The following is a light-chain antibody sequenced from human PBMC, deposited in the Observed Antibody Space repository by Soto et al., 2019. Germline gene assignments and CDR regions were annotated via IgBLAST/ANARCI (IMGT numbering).Light chain of an antibody. Sequence: QSALTQPASVSGSPGQSITISCTGTSSDVGSYNLVSWYQQHPGKAPKLMIYEGSKRPSGVSNRFSGSKSGNTASLTISGLQAEDEADYYCCSYAGSITLFGRGTQLTVL. V-gene: IGLV2-23*01. CDR3: CSYAGSITL. J-gene: IGLJ2*01. CDR2: EGS. CDR1: SSDVGSYNL.